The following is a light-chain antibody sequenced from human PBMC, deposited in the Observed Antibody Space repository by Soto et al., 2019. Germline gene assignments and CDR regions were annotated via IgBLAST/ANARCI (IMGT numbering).Light chain of an antibody. Sequence: IVLTQSPGTLSLSPGERATLSCRASQSVNSNYLAWYQQKPGQAPRLLIYGASNRATGIPDRFTGSGSGTDFTLIINRREPEDFAVYYCQQYDASPPVTFGPGTRVETK. V-gene: IGKV3-20*01. CDR3: QQYDASPPVT. CDR2: GAS. CDR1: QSVNSNY. J-gene: IGKJ3*01.